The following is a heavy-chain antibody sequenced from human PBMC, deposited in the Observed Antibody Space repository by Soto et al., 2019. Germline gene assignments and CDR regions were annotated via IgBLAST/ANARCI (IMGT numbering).Heavy chain of an antibody. V-gene: IGHV3-30*03. CDR1: GFTFSNYG. J-gene: IGHJ4*02. D-gene: IGHD2-2*01. CDR2: ISFDGRNK. CDR3: ARDYAQYCSTTSCPIDH. Sequence: LRLSCAASGFTFSNYGIHWVRQAPGKGLQWVAVISFDGRNKRYVDSVKGRFTISRDNSKNTLYLQIDRLRPEDRAVYYCARDYAQYCSTTSCPIDHWGPGTLVTVSS.